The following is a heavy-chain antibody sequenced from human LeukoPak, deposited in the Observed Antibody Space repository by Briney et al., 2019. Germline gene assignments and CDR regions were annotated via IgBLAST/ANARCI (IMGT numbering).Heavy chain of an antibody. J-gene: IGHJ4*02. CDR3: AKVGTYDILAGYSHPFDY. CDR1: GFTFSSYA. Sequence: GGSLRLSCAASGFTFSSYAMSWVRQAPGKGLEWVSSISSSSSYIYYADSVKGRFTISRDNSKNTLSLQMNSLRADDTAVYYCAKVGTYDILAGYSHPFDYWGQGTLVTVSS. CDR2: ISSSSSYI. V-gene: IGHV3-23*01. D-gene: IGHD3-9*01.